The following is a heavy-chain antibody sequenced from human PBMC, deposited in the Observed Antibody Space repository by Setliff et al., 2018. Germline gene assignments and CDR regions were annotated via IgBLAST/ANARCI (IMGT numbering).Heavy chain of an antibody. V-gene: IGHV1-18*01. Sequence: ASVKVSCKASGYTFRNYAFAWARQAPGQGLEWVGWISVYNGDTNYAQKFQGRVTLTTDTSTSTAYMELRSLTSDDSAFYYCARAPSVELVTIRTNSWFTYWGQGTLVTVSS. CDR1: GYTFRNYA. J-gene: IGHJ4*02. CDR3: ARAPSVELVTIRTNSWFTY. D-gene: IGHD5-18*01. CDR2: ISVYNGDT.